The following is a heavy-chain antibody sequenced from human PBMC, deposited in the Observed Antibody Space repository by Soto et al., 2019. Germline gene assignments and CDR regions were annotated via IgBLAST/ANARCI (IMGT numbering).Heavy chain of an antibody. Sequence: QVQLQESGPGLVKPSETLSLTCTVSGGSITGYYWTWIRQPPGKGLEWIGYVFYKGNTNYNPSLNSRGTLSVDTSANQFSLRLSSVTAADTAVYYCARSGDIFGFTDYWGQGTLVTVSS. CDR1: GGSITGYY. CDR2: VFYKGNT. V-gene: IGHV4-59*01. J-gene: IGHJ4*02. D-gene: IGHD7-27*01. CDR3: ARSGDIFGFTDY.